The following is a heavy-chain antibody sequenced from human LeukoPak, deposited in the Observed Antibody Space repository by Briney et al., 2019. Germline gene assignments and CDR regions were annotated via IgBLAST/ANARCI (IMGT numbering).Heavy chain of an antibody. CDR3: ARAGPLVGYCSSTSCHADAFDI. V-gene: IGHV3-30*04. Sequence: GGSLRLSCAASGFTFSSYAMHWVRQAPGKGLEWVAVISYDGSNKYYADSVKGRFTISRDNSKNTLYLQMNSLRAEDTAVYYCARAGPLVGYCSSTSCHADAFDIWGQGTMVTVSS. J-gene: IGHJ3*02. D-gene: IGHD2-2*01. CDR2: ISYDGSNK. CDR1: GFTFSSYA.